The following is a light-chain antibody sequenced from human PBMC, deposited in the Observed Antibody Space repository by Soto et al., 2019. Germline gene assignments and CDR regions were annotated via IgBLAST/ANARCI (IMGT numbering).Light chain of an antibody. V-gene: IGLV1-40*01. CDR1: SSNIGAGYD. J-gene: IGLJ1*01. Sequence: QSVLTRPPSVSGAPGQRVTISCTGSSSNIGAGYDVHWYQQLPGTAPKLLIYGNSNRPSGVPDRFSGSKSGTSASLAITGLRAEDEADYYCQSYDSSLSGLYVFGTGTKVTVL. CDR3: QSYDSSLSGLYV. CDR2: GNS.